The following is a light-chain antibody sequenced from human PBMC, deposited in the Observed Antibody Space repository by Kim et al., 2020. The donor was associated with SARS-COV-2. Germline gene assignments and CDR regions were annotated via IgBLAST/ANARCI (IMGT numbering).Light chain of an antibody. Sequence: ALGQTVRITCQGDILRTYFPSWYQQKPRQAPVLVIYGKNTRPSGIPDRFSGSFSGNTASLTITGTQAEDEADYYGASRDSSGDHLLFGGGTQLTVL. CDR1: ILRTYF. J-gene: IGLJ3*02. CDR3: ASRDSSGDHLL. V-gene: IGLV3-19*01. CDR2: GKN.